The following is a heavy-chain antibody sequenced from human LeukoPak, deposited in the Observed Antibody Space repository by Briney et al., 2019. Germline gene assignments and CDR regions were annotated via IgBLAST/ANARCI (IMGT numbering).Heavy chain of an antibody. J-gene: IGHJ4*02. D-gene: IGHD5-18*01. CDR1: GLTFSSNW. CDR3: ARSLRGYSYGS. Sequence: RSGGSLRLSCAASGLTFSSNWMSWVRQAPGKGLEWVANIKQDGSEKYYVDSVKGRFTISRDNSKNSLYLQLNSMRAEDTAVYYCARSLRGYSYGSGGQGTLVTVSS. V-gene: IGHV3-7*01. CDR2: IKQDGSEK.